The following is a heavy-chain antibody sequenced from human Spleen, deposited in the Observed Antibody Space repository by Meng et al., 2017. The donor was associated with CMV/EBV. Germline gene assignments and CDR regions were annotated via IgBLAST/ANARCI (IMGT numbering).Heavy chain of an antibody. J-gene: IGHJ4*02. V-gene: IGHV1-8*01. Sequence: KAAGYTFPSYDSTWVRRITGQGLEWMGWMNPNSGNTAYAKKFQSRVTMTRNTSISTTYMVLSSLRSEDTAVYYCARSLGPSYVYRDYWGQGTLVTVSS. CDR1: GYTFPSYD. CDR2: MNPNSGNT. CDR3: ARSLGPSYVYRDY. D-gene: IGHD5-12*01.